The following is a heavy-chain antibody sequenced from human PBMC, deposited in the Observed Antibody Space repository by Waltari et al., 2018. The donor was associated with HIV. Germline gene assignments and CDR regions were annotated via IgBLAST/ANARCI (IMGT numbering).Heavy chain of an antibody. CDR2: IYWNDNE. D-gene: IGHD3-10*01. CDR3: AHRAYYDGSGPSYFDS. V-gene: IGHV2-5*01. J-gene: IGHJ4*02. Sequence: QITLTESGPTLVKPTQTLTLTCTFPGFSLTTSGTGVGSLRPPPGKALEWLALIYWNDNERFTSSLRNRLTITKDTSSKQVVLTMTNMDPADTGTYYCAHRAYYDGSGPSYFDSWGQGILVTVSS. CDR1: GFSLTTSGTG.